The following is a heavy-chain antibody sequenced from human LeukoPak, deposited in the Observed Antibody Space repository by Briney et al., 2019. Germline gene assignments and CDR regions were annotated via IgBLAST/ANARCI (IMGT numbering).Heavy chain of an antibody. CDR1: GGSISSSSYY. Sequence: TSETLSLTCTVSGGSISSSSYYWGWIRQPPGKGLEWIGSIYYSGSTNYNPSLKSRVTISVDTSKNQFSLKLSSVTAADTAVYYCARGPWVGYWGQGTLVTVSS. V-gene: IGHV4-39*07. CDR3: ARGPWVGY. J-gene: IGHJ4*02. CDR2: IYYSGST.